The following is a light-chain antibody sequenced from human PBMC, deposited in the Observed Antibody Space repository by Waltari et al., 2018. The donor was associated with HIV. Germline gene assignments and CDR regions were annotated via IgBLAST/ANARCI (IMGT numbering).Light chain of an antibody. J-gene: IGLJ2*01. CDR3: QVWDSSSDHPRPVV. Sequence: SYVLTQPPSVSVAPGKTARITCGGNNIGSKSVHWYQQKPGQAPVLVIYYDSDRPSGLPERFSGSNSGNTATLTISRVEAGDEADYYCQVWDSSSDHPRPVVFGGGTKLTVL. CDR1: NIGSKS. CDR2: YDS. V-gene: IGLV3-21*04.